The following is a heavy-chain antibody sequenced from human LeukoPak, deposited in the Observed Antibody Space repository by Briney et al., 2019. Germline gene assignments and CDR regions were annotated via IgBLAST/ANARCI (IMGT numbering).Heavy chain of an antibody. CDR1: GYTFTGYY. J-gene: IGHJ5*02. V-gene: IGHV1-2*02. CDR2: FNPNSGGT. CDR3: ARSRGVLYCSSTSCYPNGEAWWFDP. Sequence: ASVKVSCKASGYTFTGYYMHWVRQAPGQGLDWMGWFNPNSGGTNYAQKFQGRVTMTRDTSISTAYMELSRLRSDDTAVYYCARSRGVLYCSSTSCYPNGEAWWFDPWGQGTLVTVSS. D-gene: IGHD2-2*01.